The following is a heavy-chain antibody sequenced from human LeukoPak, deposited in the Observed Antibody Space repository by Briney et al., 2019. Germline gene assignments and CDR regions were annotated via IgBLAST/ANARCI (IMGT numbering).Heavy chain of an antibody. J-gene: IGHJ6*02. Sequence: KPSETLSLTCAVYGGSFSGYYWSWIRQPPGKGLEWIGEINHSGSTNYNPSLKSRVTISVDTSKNQFSLKLSSVTAADTAVYYCARIPSPCGGDCYSRSRYYYYYGMDVWGQGTTVTVSS. CDR2: INHSGST. D-gene: IGHD2-21*02. V-gene: IGHV4-34*01. CDR1: GGSFSGYY. CDR3: ARIPSPCGGDCYSRSRYYYYYGMDV.